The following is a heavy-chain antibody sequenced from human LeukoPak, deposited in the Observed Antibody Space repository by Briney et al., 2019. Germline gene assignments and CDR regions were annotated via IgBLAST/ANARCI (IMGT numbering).Heavy chain of an antibody. Sequence: LPGGSLRLSCAASGFTFSSYAMHWVRQAPGKGLEWVAVISYDGSNKYYADSVKGRFTISRDNSKNTLYLQMNSLRAEDTAVYYCASPDLVIGDYWGQGTWSPSPQ. V-gene: IGHV3-30-3*01. J-gene: IGHJ4*02. D-gene: IGHD2-21*01. CDR1: GFTFSSYA. CDR3: ASPDLVIGDY. CDR2: ISYDGSNK.